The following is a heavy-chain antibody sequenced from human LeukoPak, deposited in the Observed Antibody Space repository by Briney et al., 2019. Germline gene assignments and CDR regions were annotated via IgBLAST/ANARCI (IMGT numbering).Heavy chain of an antibody. CDR3: AKVGPYPIAVAGLDY. CDR1: GFTLSSYG. J-gene: IGHJ4*02. Sequence: GGSLRLSCAASGFTLSSYGMHWVRQAPGKGLEWVAVIWYDGSNKYYADSVKGRFTISRDNSKNTLYLQMNSLRAEDTAVYYCAKVGPYPIAVAGLDYWGQGTLVTVSS. V-gene: IGHV3-33*06. D-gene: IGHD6-19*01. CDR2: IWYDGSNK.